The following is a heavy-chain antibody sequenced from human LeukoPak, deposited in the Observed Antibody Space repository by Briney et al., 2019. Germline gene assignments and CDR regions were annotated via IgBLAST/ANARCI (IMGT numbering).Heavy chain of an antibody. J-gene: IGHJ4*02. Sequence: GGSLRLSCAASGFTFSSYGMHWVRQAPGKGLEWVAVISYDGSNKYYADSVKGRFTISRDNSKNTLYLQMNSLRAEDTAVYYCAKTIGDDYNHDVIGFDYWGQGTLVTVSS. D-gene: IGHD5-24*01. CDR3: AKTIGDDYNHDVIGFDY. CDR1: GFTFSSYG. V-gene: IGHV3-30*18. CDR2: ISYDGSNK.